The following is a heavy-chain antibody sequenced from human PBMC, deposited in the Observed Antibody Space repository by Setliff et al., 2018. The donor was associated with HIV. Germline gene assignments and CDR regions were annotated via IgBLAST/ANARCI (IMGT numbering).Heavy chain of an antibody. CDR1: GFTFSSHA. V-gene: IGHV3-23*01. Sequence: GGSLRLSCTASGFTFSSHAMSWVRQAPGKGLEWVSTITSGDTTYSADSVKGRFTISRDNAKNSLYLQMNSLRAEDTALYYCARVATSTRGDNWFDPWGQGTLVTVSS. CDR3: ARVATSTRGDNWFDP. D-gene: IGHD2-2*01. J-gene: IGHJ5*02. CDR2: ITSGDTT.